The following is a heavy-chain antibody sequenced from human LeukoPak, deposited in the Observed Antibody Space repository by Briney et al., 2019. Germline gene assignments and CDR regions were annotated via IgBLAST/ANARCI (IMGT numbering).Heavy chain of an antibody. D-gene: IGHD1-26*01. V-gene: IGHV3-30*04. Sequence: GGSLRLSCAASGFTFSSYAMHWVRQAPGKGLEWVAVISYDGSNKYYADSVKGRFTISRDNSKSTLYLQMNSLRAEDTAVYYCARDGSAFDIWGQGTMVTVSS. CDR1: GFTFSSYA. CDR3: ARDGSAFDI. CDR2: ISYDGSNK. J-gene: IGHJ3*02.